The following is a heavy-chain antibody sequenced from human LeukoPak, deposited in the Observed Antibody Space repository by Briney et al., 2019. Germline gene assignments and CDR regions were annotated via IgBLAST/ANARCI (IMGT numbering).Heavy chain of an antibody. V-gene: IGHV1-46*01. CDR1: GYTFTTYY. D-gene: IGHD5-12*01. J-gene: IGHJ4*02. Sequence: VASVKVSCKTSGYTFTTYYIHWMRQAPGQGLEWLGVIKPRGGTTIYAQKFQGRVTMTRDTSTTTVYMELRSLRSEDTAVYYCARLEGIGATMGDWGQGTLVTVSS. CDR3: ARLEGIGATMGD. CDR2: IKPRGGTT.